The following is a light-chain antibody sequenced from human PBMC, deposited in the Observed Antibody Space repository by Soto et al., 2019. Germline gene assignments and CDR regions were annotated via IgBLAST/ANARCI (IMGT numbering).Light chain of an antibody. CDR1: QSVSTSY. V-gene: IGKV3-20*01. Sequence: EIVLTQSPGTLSLSPGDSATLSCRTSQSVSTSYLAWYQQKRGQAPRLLIYAASSRATGIPDRFSGSGSGADFTLTFSSLEPEDFALYYGHHREIPPYITSFAPET. CDR2: AAS. J-gene: IGKJ2*03. CDR3: HHREIPPYITS.